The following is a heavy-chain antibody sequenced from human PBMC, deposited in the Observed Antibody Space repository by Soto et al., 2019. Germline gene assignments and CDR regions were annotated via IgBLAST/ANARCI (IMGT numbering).Heavy chain of an antibody. CDR3: AKEKISTSCCNWFDP. CDR1: GGSISSSSYY. CDR2: IYYSGST. J-gene: IGHJ5*02. D-gene: IGHD2-2*01. V-gene: IGHV4-39*07. Sequence: PSETLSLTCTVSGGSISSSSYYWGWIRQPPGKGLEWIGSIYYSGSTYYNPSLKSRVTISRDKSKNTLYLQMRSLRAEDTAVYYCAKEKISTSCCNWFDPWGQGTLVTVSS.